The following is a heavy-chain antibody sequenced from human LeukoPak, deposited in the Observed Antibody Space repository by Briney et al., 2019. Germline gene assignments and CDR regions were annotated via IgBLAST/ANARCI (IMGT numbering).Heavy chain of an antibody. D-gene: IGHD3-22*01. Sequence: ASVTVSCKASGHTFTSYYMHWVRQAPGQGLEWMGIINPSGGSTSYAQKFQGRVTMTRDTSTSTVYMELSSLRSEDTAVYYCARDGDDSSGWDAFDIWGQGTMVTVPS. V-gene: IGHV1-46*01. CDR1: GHTFTSYY. J-gene: IGHJ3*02. CDR3: ARDGDDSSGWDAFDI. CDR2: INPSGGST.